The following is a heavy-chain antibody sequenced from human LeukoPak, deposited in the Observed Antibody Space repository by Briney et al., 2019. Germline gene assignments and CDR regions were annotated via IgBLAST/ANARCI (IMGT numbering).Heavy chain of an antibody. D-gene: IGHD5-18*01. V-gene: IGHV4-31*03. CDR3: AREWSSYGRINY. CDR1: GGSISSGGYY. CDR2: IYYSGST. Sequence: PSETLSLTCTVSGGSISSGGYYWSWIRQHPGKGLEWIGYIYYSGSTYYNPSLKSRVTISVDTSKNQFSLKLSSVTAADTAEYYCAREWSSYGRINYWGQGTLVTVSS. J-gene: IGHJ4*02.